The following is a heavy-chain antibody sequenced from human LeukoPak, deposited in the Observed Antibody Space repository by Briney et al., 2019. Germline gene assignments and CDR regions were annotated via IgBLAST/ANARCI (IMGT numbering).Heavy chain of an antibody. D-gene: IGHD2-2*01. CDR1: GGSISSGGYY. CDR2: IYYSGST. CDR3: AREGYCSSTSCYDYYMDV. V-gene: IGHV4-31*03. Sequence: SQTLSLTCTVSGGSISSGGYYWSWIRQHPGKGREWIGYIYYSGSTYYNPSLKNRVTISVDTSKNQFSLKLSSVTAAGTAVYYCAREGYCSSTSCYDYYMDVWGKGTTVTVSS. J-gene: IGHJ6*03.